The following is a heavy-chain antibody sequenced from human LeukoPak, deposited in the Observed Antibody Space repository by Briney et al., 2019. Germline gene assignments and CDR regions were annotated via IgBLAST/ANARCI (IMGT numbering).Heavy chain of an antibody. CDR2: IDCSDSYS. D-gene: IGHD3-22*01. J-gene: IGHJ6*02. V-gene: IGHV5-10-1*01. Sequence: GESLKISCKGSGYSFPTYWISLVRQIPGKGLEWMGRIDCSDSYSNYSPSFKGHVTISADKSTGTAYLQWSSLKASDTALYYCARHSGSGMDVWGQGTTVTVSS. CDR3: ARHSGSGMDV. CDR1: GYSFPTYW.